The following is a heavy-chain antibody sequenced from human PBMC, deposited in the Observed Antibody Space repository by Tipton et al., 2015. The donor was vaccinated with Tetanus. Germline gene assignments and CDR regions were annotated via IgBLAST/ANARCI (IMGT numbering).Heavy chain of an antibody. Sequence: TLSLTCAVSGALLSTGGYSWGWIRQTPGQGLEWIGYIYHTGSTYYNPSLRSRVTISAVGSKNHVSLKLTSVTAADTGVYFCVRGRGSGAQSFGIEHWGRGTQVTVSS. J-gene: IGHJ1*01. CDR1: GALLSTGGYS. V-gene: IGHV4-30-2*01. D-gene: IGHD3-10*01. CDR2: IYHTGST. CDR3: VRGRGSGAQSFGIEH.